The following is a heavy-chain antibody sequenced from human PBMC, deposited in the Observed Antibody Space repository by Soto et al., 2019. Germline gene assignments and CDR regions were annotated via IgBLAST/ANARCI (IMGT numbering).Heavy chain of an antibody. CDR2: INPNSGGT. Sequence: ASVKVSCKASGYTFTGYYMHWVRQAPGQGLEWMGWINPNSGGTNYAQKFQGRVTMTRDTSISTAYMELSRLRSDDTAVYYCARAPNPYSSSSGWFDPWGQGALVTVSS. J-gene: IGHJ5*02. D-gene: IGHD6-6*01. V-gene: IGHV1-2*02. CDR1: GYTFTGYY. CDR3: ARAPNPYSSSSGWFDP.